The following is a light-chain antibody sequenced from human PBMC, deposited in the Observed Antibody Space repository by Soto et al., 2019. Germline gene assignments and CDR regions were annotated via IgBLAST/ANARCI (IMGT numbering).Light chain of an antibody. CDR3: SSFTSRFTFV. CDR1: RSDVGAYNY. J-gene: IGLJ1*01. CDR2: EVT. Sequence: QSALTQPASVSGSPGQSIAISCTGTRSDVGAYNYVSWYQQHPGKAPKLMISEVTNRPSGVSDRFSGSKSDNTASLTISGLQAEDEADYYCSSFTSRFTFVFGTGTKVTVL. V-gene: IGLV2-14*01.